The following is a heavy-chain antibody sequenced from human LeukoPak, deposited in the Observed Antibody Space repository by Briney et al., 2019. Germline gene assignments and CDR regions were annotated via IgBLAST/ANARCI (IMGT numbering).Heavy chain of an antibody. D-gene: IGHD1-20*01. CDR3: VRGHLTGRGYFDY. Sequence: SETLSLTCTVSGGSISSYYWSWIRQPPGKGLEWIGYIYYTGYTNYNPSLKSRVTISVGTSKKQFSLKLNSVTAADTAVYYCVRGHLTGRGYFDYWGQGTLVTVSS. J-gene: IGHJ4*02. V-gene: IGHV4-59*01. CDR1: GGSISSYY. CDR2: IYYTGYT.